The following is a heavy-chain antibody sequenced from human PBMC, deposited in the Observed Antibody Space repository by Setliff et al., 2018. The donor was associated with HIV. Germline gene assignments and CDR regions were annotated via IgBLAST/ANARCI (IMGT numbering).Heavy chain of an antibody. J-gene: IGHJ5*02. V-gene: IGHV3-23*01. Sequence: GSLRLSCAASGFTFSTYAMGWVRQAPGKGLEWVSTIGAVGGPTHYAESVKGRFTISKDNSKNTLYLQMSSLRDEDTAVYYCAKVFVFGVDCSGISCYSLWFDPWGHGTLVTVSS. CDR3: AKVFVFGVDCSGISCYSLWFDP. CDR1: GFTFSTYA. CDR2: IGAVGGPT. D-gene: IGHD2-15*01.